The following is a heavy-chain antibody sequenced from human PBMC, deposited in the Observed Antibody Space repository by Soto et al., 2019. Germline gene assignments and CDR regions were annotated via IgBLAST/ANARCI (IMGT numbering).Heavy chain of an antibody. J-gene: IGHJ4*02. Sequence: SVKVSCKASGGTPNNYAISWVRQAPGQGLEWMGGIITAFGPGVYAQKFQGRVTITADESTKTAYMDLNSLTSEDTAVYYCAAGGSWARLDNWGQGTLVTVSS. D-gene: IGHD6-13*01. CDR2: IITAFGPG. CDR3: AAGGSWARLDN. CDR1: GGTPNNYA. V-gene: IGHV1-69*13.